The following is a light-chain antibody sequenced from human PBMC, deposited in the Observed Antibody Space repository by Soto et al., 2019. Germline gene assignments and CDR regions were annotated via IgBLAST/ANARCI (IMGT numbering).Light chain of an antibody. CDR2: EVS. Sequence: QSALTQPASVSGSPGQSITISCTGTSSDIGGYNYVSWYQQHPGKAPKLMIYEVSNRPSGVSNRFSGSKSCNTASLTISGLQAEDEADYYCISYTSSSTNYVFGTGTKVTVL. V-gene: IGLV2-14*01. J-gene: IGLJ1*01. CDR3: ISYTSSSTNYV. CDR1: SSDIGGYNY.